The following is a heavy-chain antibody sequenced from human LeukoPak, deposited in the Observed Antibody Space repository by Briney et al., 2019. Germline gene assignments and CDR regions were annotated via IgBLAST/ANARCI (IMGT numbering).Heavy chain of an antibody. CDR3: ARGSHYYGSGSPNWFDP. D-gene: IGHD3-10*01. CDR1: GGSISGYY. V-gene: IGHV4-59*01. Sequence: PSETLSLTCTVSGGSISGYYWTWIRQRPGQGLEWMGYIYYSGNTNYNPYLKSRVTISVDTSKNQFSLKLSSVTAADTAVYYCARGSHYYGSGSPNWFDPWGQGTLVTVSS. J-gene: IGHJ5*02. CDR2: IYYSGNT.